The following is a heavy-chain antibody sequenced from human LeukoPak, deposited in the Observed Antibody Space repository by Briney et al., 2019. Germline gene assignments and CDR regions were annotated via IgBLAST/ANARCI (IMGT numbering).Heavy chain of an antibody. Sequence: AGGSLRLSCAASGFTFSSYSMNWVRQAPGKGLEWVSSISSSSGYIYYADSVKGRFTISRDNAKNSLYLQMNSLRAEDTAVYYYAREDSSGWCCNWGQGTLVTVSS. V-gene: IGHV3-21*01. D-gene: IGHD6-19*01. CDR1: GFTFSSYS. J-gene: IGHJ4*02. CDR2: ISSSSGYI. CDR3: AREDSSGWCCN.